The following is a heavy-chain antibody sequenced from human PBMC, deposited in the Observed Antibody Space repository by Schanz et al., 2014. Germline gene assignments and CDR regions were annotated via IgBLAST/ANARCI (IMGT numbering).Heavy chain of an antibody. CDR2: MYSSGST. Sequence: QLQLQESGPGLVKPSETLSLTCTVSGGSISSTFYYWGWIRQPPGKGLEWIGTMYSSGSTYYNPPLKSGVPIPAHTSSNHFPRKVFSGPAADTALYYCARLRGGGVIITTWGQGTLVTVSS. D-gene: IGHD3-10*01. V-gene: IGHV4-39*01. CDR3: ARLRGGGVIITT. J-gene: IGHJ5*02. CDR1: GGSISSTFYY.